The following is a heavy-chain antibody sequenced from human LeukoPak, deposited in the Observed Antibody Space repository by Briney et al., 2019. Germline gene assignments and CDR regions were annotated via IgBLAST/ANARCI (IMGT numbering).Heavy chain of an antibody. CDR2: IHSGGST. D-gene: IGHD3-22*01. CDR3: ARDDSSGYYYYYYYGMDV. CDR1: GFTVSSNY. J-gene: IGHJ6*02. V-gene: IGHV3-66*02. Sequence: GGSLRLSCAASGFTVSSNYMSWVRQAPGKGLEWVSDIHSGGSTYYADSVKGRFTISRDNSKNTLYLQMISLRAEDTAVYYCARDDSSGYYYYYYYGMDVWVQGTTVTVSS.